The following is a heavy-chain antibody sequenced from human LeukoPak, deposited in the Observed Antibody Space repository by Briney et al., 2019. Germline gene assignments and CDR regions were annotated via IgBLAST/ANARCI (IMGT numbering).Heavy chain of an antibody. CDR2: ISGETNNT. V-gene: IGHV3-23*01. Sequence: PGRSLRLSCVASGLTFSNSAMTCVRQGPGKGLEWVSSISGETNNTYYSDSVKGRFTVSRDNSKNTVFLQMNDLTIEDTAIYYCAKRYSDGGFDPWGQGTLVTVSS. CDR3: AKRYSDGGFDP. D-gene: IGHD3-10*01. CDR1: GLTFSNSA. J-gene: IGHJ5*02.